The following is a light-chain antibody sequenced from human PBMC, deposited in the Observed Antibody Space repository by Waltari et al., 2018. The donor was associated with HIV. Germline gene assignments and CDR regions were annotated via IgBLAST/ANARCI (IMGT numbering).Light chain of an antibody. Sequence: KAPKLMIYDVNKRPSGVPDRFSGSKSGNTASLTISGLQAEDEADYYCCSYAGSYTYVFGTETKVTVL. CDR3: CSYAGSYTYV. J-gene: IGLJ1*01. V-gene: IGLV2-11*01. CDR2: DVN.